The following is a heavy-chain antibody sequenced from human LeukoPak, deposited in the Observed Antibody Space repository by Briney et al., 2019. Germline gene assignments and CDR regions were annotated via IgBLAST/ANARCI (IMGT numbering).Heavy chain of an antibody. CDR3: AREGGYYDSSAGPMFYYGMDV. CDR1: GGSISSYY. V-gene: IGHV4-59*01. Sequence: SETLSLTCTVSGGSISSYYWSWVRQPPGKGLEGIGYIYYSGSTNYNPSLKSRVTISVDTSKNQFSLKLSSVTAADTAVYYCAREGGYYDSSAGPMFYYGMDVWGQGTTVTVSS. D-gene: IGHD3-22*01. J-gene: IGHJ6*02. CDR2: IYYSGST.